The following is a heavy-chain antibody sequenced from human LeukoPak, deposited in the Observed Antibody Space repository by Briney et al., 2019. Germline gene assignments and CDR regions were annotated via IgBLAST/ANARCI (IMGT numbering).Heavy chain of an antibody. J-gene: IGHJ6*03. V-gene: IGHV1-2*04. CDR3: ARGAPDFWNVYYMDV. D-gene: IGHD3-3*01. Sequence: ASVKVSCKASGFTFTDYYIHWVRQWMGWINPNSGGTNYAQKFQGWVTMTRDTSISTAYMELSRLRSDDTAVYYCARGAPDFWNVYYMDVWGKGTTVSVSS. CDR1: GFTFTDYY. CDR2: INPNSGGT.